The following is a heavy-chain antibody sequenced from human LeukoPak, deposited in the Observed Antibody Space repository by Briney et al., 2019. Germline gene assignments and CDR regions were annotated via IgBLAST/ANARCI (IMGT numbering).Heavy chain of an antibody. D-gene: IGHD3-3*01. CDR2: ISGSGGST. CDR3: AARYYDFWSGYYTDGYYYYMDV. Sequence: GESLKISCAASGFTFSSYAMSWVRQAPGKGLEWVSAISGSGGSTYYADSVKGRFTISRDNSKNTLYLQMNSLRAEDTGVYYCAARYYDFWSGYYTDGYYYYMDVWGKGTTVTVSS. CDR1: GFTFSSYA. V-gene: IGHV3-23*01. J-gene: IGHJ6*03.